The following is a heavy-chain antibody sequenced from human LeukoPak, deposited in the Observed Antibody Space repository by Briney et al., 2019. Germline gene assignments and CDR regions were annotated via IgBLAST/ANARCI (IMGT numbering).Heavy chain of an antibody. V-gene: IGHV3-7*03. CDR1: GLAFSRFW. Sequence: GGSLRLSCAASGLAFSRFWMSWVRQAPGKGMEWVANINEDGSKKNYVDSVRGRFTISRDNAKDSLYLQMNSLRAEDTAVYYCARDSGSFRFDYWGQGTLVTVSS. CDR3: ARDSGSFRFDY. D-gene: IGHD5-12*01. J-gene: IGHJ4*02. CDR2: INEDGSKK.